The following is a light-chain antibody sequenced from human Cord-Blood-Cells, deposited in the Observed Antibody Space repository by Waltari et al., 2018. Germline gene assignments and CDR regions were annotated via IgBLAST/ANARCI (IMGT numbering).Light chain of an antibody. J-gene: IGKJ1*01. CDR2: AAS. V-gene: IGKV1-27*01. CDR1: QGISNY. Sequence: DIQRTQSPSAPSAAVGARVTITCRASQGISNYLAWYQQKPGKVPKLLIYAASTLQSGVPSRFSGSGSGTDFTLTISSLQPEDVATYYCQKYNSAPRTFGQGTKVEIK. CDR3: QKYNSAPRT.